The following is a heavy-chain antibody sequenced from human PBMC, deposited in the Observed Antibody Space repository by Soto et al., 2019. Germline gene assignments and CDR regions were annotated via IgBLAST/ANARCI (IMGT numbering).Heavy chain of an antibody. CDR2: INHSGST. Sequence: SETLSLTCAVYGGSFSGYYWSWIRKPPGKGLEWIGEINHSGSTNYNPSLKSRVTISVDTSKNQFSLKLSSVTAADTAVYYCARARLRSYYNVGYYYGMDVWGQGTTVTVSS. V-gene: IGHV4-34*01. CDR1: GGSFSGYY. D-gene: IGHD3-10*01. J-gene: IGHJ6*02. CDR3: ARARLRSYYNVGYYYGMDV.